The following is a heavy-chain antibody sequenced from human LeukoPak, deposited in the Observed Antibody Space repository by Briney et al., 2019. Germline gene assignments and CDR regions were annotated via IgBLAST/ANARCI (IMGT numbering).Heavy chain of an antibody. CDR1: GFTFSTYE. CDR2: ISSSGSAM. J-gene: IGHJ5*02. CDR3: ARDLGGSSSSAWFDP. V-gene: IGHV3-48*03. Sequence: GGSLRLSCAASGFTFSTYEMNWVRRAPGKGLEWVSYISSSGSAMYYTDSVKGRFTISRDNAKNSLYLQMNSLRAEDTAVYYCARDLGGSSSSAWFDPWGQGTLVTVSS. D-gene: IGHD6-6*01.